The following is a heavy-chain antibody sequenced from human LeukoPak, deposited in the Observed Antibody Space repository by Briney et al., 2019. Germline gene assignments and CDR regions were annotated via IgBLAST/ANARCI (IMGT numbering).Heavy chain of an antibody. CDR1: GFTFSSYS. J-gene: IGHJ4*02. D-gene: IGHD5-18*01. Sequence: GGSLRLSCAASGFTFSSYSMNWVRQAPGKGLEWVSSISSSSSYIYYADSVKGRFTISGDNAKNSLYLQMNSLRAEDTAVYYCARGVLSGWAAMAFDYWGQGTLVTVSS. CDR2: ISSSSSYI. V-gene: IGHV3-21*01. CDR3: ARGVLSGWAAMAFDY.